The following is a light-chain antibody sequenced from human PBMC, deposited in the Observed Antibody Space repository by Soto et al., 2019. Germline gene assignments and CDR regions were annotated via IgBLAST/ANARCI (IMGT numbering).Light chain of an antibody. CDR2: AAS. CDR1: QSLSSW. V-gene: IGKV1-12*01. CDR3: QQATTFPIT. Sequence: DIQMTQSPSSVSASVGDRVTITCRASQSLSSWLAWYQQKPGKAPKILIYAASSLQIGVPSRFSGSGSGTDFNFTISSLQPEDFATYYCQQATTFPITFGPGTKVDVK. J-gene: IGKJ3*01.